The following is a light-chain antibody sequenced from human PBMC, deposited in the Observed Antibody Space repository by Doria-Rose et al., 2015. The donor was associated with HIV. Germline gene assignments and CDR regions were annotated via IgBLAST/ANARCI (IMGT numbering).Light chain of an antibody. J-gene: IGKJ3*01. CDR2: WAS. V-gene: IGKV4-1*01. Sequence: TQSPESLGMSLGERATLNCKSNQSLLYTSKNYLAWYQQKPGQPPKLLIYWASTRQSGVPARFSGSGSGTDFTLTLSSLEAEDVAVYYCQQYYDTPSFGPGTTVDIK. CDR3: QQYYDTPS. CDR1: QSLLYTSKNY.